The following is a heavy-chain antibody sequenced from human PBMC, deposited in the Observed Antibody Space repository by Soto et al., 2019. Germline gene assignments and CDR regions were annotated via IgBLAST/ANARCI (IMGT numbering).Heavy chain of an antibody. V-gene: IGHV1-18*04. CDR2: ISAYNGNT. D-gene: IGHD3-22*01. Sequence: ASVKVSCKASGYTFTSYGISWVRQAPGQGLEWMGWISAYNGNTNYAQKLQGRVTMTTDTSTSTAYMELRSLRSDDTAVYYCARDPLAVAGWYGNFAYDRSGYYYYFDSWG. J-gene: IGHJ4*01. CDR1: GYTFTSYG. CDR3: ARDPLAVAGWYGNFAYDRSGYYYYFDS.